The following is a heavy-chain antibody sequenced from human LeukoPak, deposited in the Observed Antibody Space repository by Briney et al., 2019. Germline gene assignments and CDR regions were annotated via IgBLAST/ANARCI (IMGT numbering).Heavy chain of an antibody. J-gene: IGHJ4*02. CDR3: ARFGPPKYSSGWYMNYFDY. Sequence: SETLSLTCAVYGGSFSGYYWSWIRQPPGKGLEWIGEINHSGSTNYNPSLKSRVPISVDTSKNQFSLKLSSVPAADTAVYYCARFGPPKYSSGWYMNYFDYWGQGTLVTVSS. CDR1: GGSFSGYY. V-gene: IGHV4-34*01. CDR2: INHSGST. D-gene: IGHD6-19*01.